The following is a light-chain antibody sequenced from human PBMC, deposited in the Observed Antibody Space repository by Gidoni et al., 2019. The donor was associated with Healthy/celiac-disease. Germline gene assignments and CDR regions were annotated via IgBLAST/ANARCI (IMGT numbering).Light chain of an antibody. CDR1: QSISSW. Sequence: DIKMTQSPSTLSASVGDRVTITCRDSQSISSWLAWYQQKPGKAPKLLIYKASSLESGVPSRFSGSGSGTEFTLTISSLQPDDFATYYCQQYNSYPWTFGPGTKVEIK. CDR3: QQYNSYPWT. V-gene: IGKV1-5*03. J-gene: IGKJ1*01. CDR2: KAS.